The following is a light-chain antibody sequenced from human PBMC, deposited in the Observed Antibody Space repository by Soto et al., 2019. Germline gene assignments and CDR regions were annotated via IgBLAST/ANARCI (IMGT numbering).Light chain of an antibody. CDR1: QSVRGY. J-gene: IGKJ2*01. Sequence: DTVLTQSPATLTLSPGERATLSCRASQSVRGYLAWYQQKLGQAPRLLIYDTSNRATGISARFSGSGSGTDFTLTISSLEPEDFAVYYCQQRSNWPGTFGQGTKLEIK. CDR2: DTS. V-gene: IGKV3-11*01. CDR3: QQRSNWPGT.